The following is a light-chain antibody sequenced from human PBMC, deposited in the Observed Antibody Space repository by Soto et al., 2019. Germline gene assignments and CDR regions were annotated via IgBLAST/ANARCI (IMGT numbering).Light chain of an antibody. CDR1: QSVLYSSNNMNY. Sequence: DIVMTQSPDSLAVSLGERATINCKSSQSVLYSSNNMNYLAWYQQKPGQPPKLLIYWASTRESGVPDRFSGSGSGTDFTLTITSLQAEDVAVYYCQHYYSFPYTFGQGTKLEIK. CDR2: WAS. J-gene: IGKJ2*01. CDR3: QHYYSFPYT. V-gene: IGKV4-1*01.